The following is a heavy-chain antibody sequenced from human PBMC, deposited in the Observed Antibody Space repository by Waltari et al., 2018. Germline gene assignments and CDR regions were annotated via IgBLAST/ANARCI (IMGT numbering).Heavy chain of an antibody. CDR1: GGTFSSYT. V-gene: IGHV1-69*08. CDR2: IIPILGIA. CDR3: ARDRGVAATYGMDV. D-gene: IGHD2-15*01. J-gene: IGHJ6*02. Sequence: QVQLVQSGAEVKKPGSSVKVSCKASGGTFSSYTISWVRQAPGQGLEWMGRIIPILGIANYAQKFRGRVTITADKSTSTAYMELSSLRSEDTAVYYCARDRGVAATYGMDVWGQGTTVTVSS.